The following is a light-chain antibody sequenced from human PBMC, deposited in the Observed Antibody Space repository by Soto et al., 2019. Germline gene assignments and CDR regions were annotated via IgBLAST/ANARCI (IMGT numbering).Light chain of an antibody. J-gene: IGKJ4*01. CDR3: QQLNSYPLT. CDR1: QTISSW. Sequence: DIQMTQSPSSLSASLGYIVTVACRASQTISSWLAWYQQKPGKAPKLLIYAASTLQSGVPSRFSGSGSGTDFTLTISSLQPEDFATYYCQQLNSYPLTVGGGPKVDI. CDR2: AAS. V-gene: IGKV1-9*01.